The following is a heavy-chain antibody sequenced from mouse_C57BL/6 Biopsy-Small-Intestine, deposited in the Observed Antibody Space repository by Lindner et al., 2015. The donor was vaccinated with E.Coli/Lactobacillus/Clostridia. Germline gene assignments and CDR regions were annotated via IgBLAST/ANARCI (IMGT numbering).Heavy chain of an antibody. CDR1: GYTFINHW. Sequence: VQLQESGAELAKPGASVKMSCKASGYTFINHWIHWLKQRPGQGLEWIGYINPSSGYAAYNQKFKNKATLTADKSSSTAYIQLTSLTSEDSAVYYCSRGWDSYWGQGTTLTVSS. D-gene: IGHD4-1*01. V-gene: IGHV1-7*01. CDR2: INPSSGYA. J-gene: IGHJ2*01. CDR3: SRGWDSY.